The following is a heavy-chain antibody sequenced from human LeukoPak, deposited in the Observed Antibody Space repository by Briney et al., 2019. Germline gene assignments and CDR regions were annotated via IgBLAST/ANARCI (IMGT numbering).Heavy chain of an antibody. Sequence: SQTLSLTCNVSGISISDGRYYWAWIRQRPGRGLEWIGYKYYSGSAKYNPSLKSRLTIPIDTPENQFSLHLSSVTAADTAMYYCATPYCSSLSCLDVFNIWGQGRMVTVSS. J-gene: IGHJ3*02. CDR1: GISISDGRYY. D-gene: IGHD2-2*01. CDR2: KYYSGSA. CDR3: ATPYCSSLSCLDVFNI. V-gene: IGHV4-31*03.